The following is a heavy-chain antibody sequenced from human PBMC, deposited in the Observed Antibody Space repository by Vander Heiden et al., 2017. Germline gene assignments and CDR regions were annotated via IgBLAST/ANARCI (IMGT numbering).Heavy chain of an antibody. V-gene: IGHV3-9*01. Sequence: EVQLVESGGGLVQPGRSLRLSCAASGFTFDDYAMHWARQAPGKGLEWVSGISWNSGSIGYADSVKGRFTISRDNAKNSLYLQMNSLRAEDTALYYCAPLDGSAFDIWGQGTMVTVSS. CDR3: APLDGSAFDI. J-gene: IGHJ3*02. CDR1: GFTFDDYA. CDR2: ISWNSGSI.